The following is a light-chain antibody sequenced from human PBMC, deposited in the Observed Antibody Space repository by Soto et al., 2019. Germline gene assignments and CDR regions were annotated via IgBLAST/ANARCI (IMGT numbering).Light chain of an antibody. Sequence: QSALTQPASVSGSPGQSITMSCTGSSSDVGTYNYVSWYQQHAGKAPKLLIYEVSHRPSGVSNRFSGSKSGITASLTISGLQAEDESDYYCSSFTTSRSVVFGGGTKLTVL. J-gene: IGLJ2*01. V-gene: IGLV2-14*01. CDR1: SSDVGTYNY. CDR3: SSFTTSRSVV. CDR2: EVS.